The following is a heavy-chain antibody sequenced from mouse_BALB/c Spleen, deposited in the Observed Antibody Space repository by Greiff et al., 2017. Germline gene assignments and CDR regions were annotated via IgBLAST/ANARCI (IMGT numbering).Heavy chain of an antibody. V-gene: IGHV5-6-5*01. CDR3: ARGGVDGYYFYAMDY. CDR2: ISSGGST. D-gene: IGHD2-3*01. Sequence: EVQLVESGGGLVKPGGSLKLSCAASGFTFSSYAMSWVRQTPEKRLEWVASISSGGSTYYPDSVKGRFTISRDNARNILYLQMSSLRSEDTAMYYCARGGVDGYYFYAMDYWGQGTSVTVSS. CDR1: GFTFSSYA. J-gene: IGHJ4*01.